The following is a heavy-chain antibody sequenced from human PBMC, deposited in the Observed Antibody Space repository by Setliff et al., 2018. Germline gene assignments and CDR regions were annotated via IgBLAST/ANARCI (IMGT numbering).Heavy chain of an antibody. J-gene: IGHJ4*02. D-gene: IGHD1-26*01. Sequence: SETLSLTCDVSNYSISSGYYWGWVRQPPGKGLEWIATIYYGGGTYYNPSLKSRVTISVDTSKNQFSLRLSSVTAADTAVYYCASMGTTRDYWGQGTLVTVSS. CDR3: ASMGTTRDY. CDR2: IYYGGGT. V-gene: IGHV4-38-2*01. CDR1: NYSISSGYY.